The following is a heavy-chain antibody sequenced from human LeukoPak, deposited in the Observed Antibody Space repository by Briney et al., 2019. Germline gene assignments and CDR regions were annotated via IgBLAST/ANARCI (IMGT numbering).Heavy chain of an antibody. D-gene: IGHD2-2*02. V-gene: IGHV3-64D*06. CDR1: GFTFSSYA. CDR2: IRSNGGST. Sequence: SGGSLRLSCSASGFTFSSYAMHWVRQAPGKGLECVSAIRSNGGSTYYADSVKGRFTISRDNSKHTLYLQMSSLRAEDTAVYYCVKDVVVVPAAIIYDAFDIWGQGTMVTVSS. CDR3: VKDVVVVPAAIIYDAFDI. J-gene: IGHJ3*02.